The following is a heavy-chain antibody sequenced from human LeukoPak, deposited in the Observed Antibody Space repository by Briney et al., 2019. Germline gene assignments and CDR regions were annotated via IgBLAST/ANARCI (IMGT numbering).Heavy chain of an antibody. D-gene: IGHD4-4*01. CDR1: GFTFSSYA. Sequence: PGGSLRLSCAASGFTFSSYAMSWVRQAPGKGLEWVSAISGSGGSTYYADSVKGRFTISRDNSKNTLYLQMNSLRAEDTAVYYCAKTSGGTVTTKYYYYGMDVWGQGTTVTASS. CDR3: AKTSGGTVTTKYYYYGMDV. V-gene: IGHV3-23*01. J-gene: IGHJ6*02. CDR2: ISGSGGST.